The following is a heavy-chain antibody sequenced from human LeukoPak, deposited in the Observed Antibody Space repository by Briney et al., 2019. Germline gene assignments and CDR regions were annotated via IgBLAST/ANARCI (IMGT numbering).Heavy chain of an antibody. CDR3: ANSVGTSWYYGMDV. Sequence: TGGSLRLSCAASGSTFSSYGMHWVRQAPGKGLEWVAVISYDGSNKYYADSVKGRFTISRDNSKNTLYLQMNSLRAEDTAVYYCANSVGTSWYYGMDVWGQGTTVTVSS. CDR2: ISYDGSNK. CDR1: GSTFSSYG. J-gene: IGHJ6*02. V-gene: IGHV3-30*18. D-gene: IGHD2-2*01.